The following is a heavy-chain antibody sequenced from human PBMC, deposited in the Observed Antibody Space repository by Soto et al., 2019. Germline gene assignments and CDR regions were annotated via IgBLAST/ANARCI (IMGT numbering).Heavy chain of an antibody. CDR1: GFTFRSYA. Sequence: QVQLGESGGGVVQPGRSLRLSCAASGFTFRSYAMHWVRQAPGKGLEWVAVISYDGSNKYYADYGKSRFTISRENTKNTLYLQINSLIAEDTAVYYCARVGYYDCSDDAFDIWGQGTMVTVSS. V-gene: IGHV3-30-3*01. J-gene: IGHJ3*02. D-gene: IGHD3-22*01. CDR2: ISYDGSNK. CDR3: ARVGYYDCSDDAFDI.